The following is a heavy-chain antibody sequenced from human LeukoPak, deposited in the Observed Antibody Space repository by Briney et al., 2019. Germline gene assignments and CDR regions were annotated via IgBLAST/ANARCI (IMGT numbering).Heavy chain of an antibody. CDR1: SGSISSSSYY. Sequence: SETLSLTCTVSSGSISSSSYYWGWIRQPPGKGLEWIGSIYYSGSTYCNPSLKSRVTISVDTSKNQFSLKLSSVTAADTAVYYCARDPGRIYGDYAGYYFDYWGQGTLVTVSS. CDR3: ARDPGRIYGDYAGYYFDY. J-gene: IGHJ4*02. V-gene: IGHV4-39*07. CDR2: IYYSGST. D-gene: IGHD4-17*01.